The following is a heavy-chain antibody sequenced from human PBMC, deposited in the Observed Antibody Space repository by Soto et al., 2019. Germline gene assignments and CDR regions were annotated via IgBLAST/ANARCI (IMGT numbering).Heavy chain of an antibody. V-gene: IGHV4-4*07. CDR2: IYTSGST. Sequence: SETLSLTCSVSGGSVRSYYWSWIRQPAGKALEWIGRIYTSGSTDYNPSLKSRVTLSVDTSKNQFSLKVTSVTAADTAVYYCARVGMVGTVLGSWFDPWGQGTLVTVSS. CDR3: ARVGMVGTVLGSWFDP. CDR1: GGSVRSYY. D-gene: IGHD1-7*01. J-gene: IGHJ5*02.